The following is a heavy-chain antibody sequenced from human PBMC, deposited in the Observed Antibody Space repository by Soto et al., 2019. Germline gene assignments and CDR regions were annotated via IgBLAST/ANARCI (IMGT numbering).Heavy chain of an antibody. CDR3: AKPYRSSSWYYGMDV. CDR1: GFTFSSYG. D-gene: IGHD6-13*01. Sequence: GGSLRLSCAASGFTFSSYGMHWVRQAPGKGLEWVAVISYDGSNKYYADSVKGRFTISRDNSKNTLYLQMNSLRAEDTAVYYCAKPYRSSSWYYGMDVWGQGTTVTVSS. J-gene: IGHJ6*02. CDR2: ISYDGSNK. V-gene: IGHV3-30*18.